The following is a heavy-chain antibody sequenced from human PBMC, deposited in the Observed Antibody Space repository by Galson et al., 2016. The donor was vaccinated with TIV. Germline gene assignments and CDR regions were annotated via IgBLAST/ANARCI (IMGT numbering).Heavy chain of an antibody. CDR3: ARDVRGTWTEMDQ. CDR1: GYTFTNYG. J-gene: IGHJ4*02. CDR2: IGTYNGDR. D-gene: IGHD5-24*01. Sequence: SVKVSCKASGYTFTNYGISWVRQAPGQGLEWMGWIGTYNGDRRYAQKFQDRVTMTTDTSTSTAYLEVRSLRSDDTAVYYCARDVRGTWTEMDQWGQGTLVTVSS. V-gene: IGHV1-18*01.